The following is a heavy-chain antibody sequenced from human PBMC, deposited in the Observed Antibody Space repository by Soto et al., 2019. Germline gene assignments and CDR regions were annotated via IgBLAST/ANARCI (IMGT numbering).Heavy chain of an antibody. D-gene: IGHD3-10*01. CDR3: AKDWYYYVWGSNYLAS. V-gene: IGHV1-8*01. Sequence: ASVKVSCKASGYTFTSYDINWVRQATGQGLEWMGWMNPNSGNTGYAQKFQGRVTMTRDTSISTAYMELSSLRSEDTAVYYCAKDWYYYVWGSNYLASWGQGTLSPSPQ. CDR1: GYTFTSYD. J-gene: IGHJ4*02. CDR2: MNPNSGNT.